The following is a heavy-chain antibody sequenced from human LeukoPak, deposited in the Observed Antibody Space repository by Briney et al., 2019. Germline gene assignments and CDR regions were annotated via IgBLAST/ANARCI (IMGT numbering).Heavy chain of an antibody. V-gene: IGHV4-4*07. J-gene: IGHJ4*02. CDR1: GGSISSYY. D-gene: IGHD2-15*01. CDR2: IYSSGNT. Sequence: SETLSLTCTVSGGSISSYYWSWVRQPAGKGLEWIGRIYSSGNTNYNPSLRSRVTMSVDTSRNQFSLKLSSVTAADTAVYYCARESVGYCSGGSCPYYFDYWGQGTLVTVSS. CDR3: ARESVGYCSGGSCPYYFDY.